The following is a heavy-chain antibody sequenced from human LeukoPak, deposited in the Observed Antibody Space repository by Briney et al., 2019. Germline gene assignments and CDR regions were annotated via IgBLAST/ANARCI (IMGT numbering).Heavy chain of an antibody. CDR1: GGSISSNSYY. J-gene: IGHJ4*02. V-gene: IGHV4-39*07. Sequence: PSETLSLTCTVSGGSISSNSYYWGWIRQSPGKGLEWIANIYYSGSTYYNPSLKSRVTISVDTSKNQFSLKLSSVAAADTAVYYCARSSSWYGGVFNYWGQGTLVTVSS. CDR3: ARSSSWYGGVFNY. CDR2: IYYSGST. D-gene: IGHD6-13*01.